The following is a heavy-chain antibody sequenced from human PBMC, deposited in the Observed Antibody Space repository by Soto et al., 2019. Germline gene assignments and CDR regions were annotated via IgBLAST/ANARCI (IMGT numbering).Heavy chain of an antibody. CDR3: AKEIVATIRSSNVYDYSGMYV. CDR1: GFTFSRFG. J-gene: IGHJ6*02. Sequence: SGWSLRLSCAASGFTFSRFGVHWVRQAPGKGLEWVAVTSSDGSNKYYSDSVKGRFTISSDNSKSTLYMEMNSLRAEATAVYYCAKEIVATIRSSNVYDYSGMYVWSLGATVPVSS. V-gene: IGHV3-30*18. D-gene: IGHD5-12*01. CDR2: TSSDGSNK.